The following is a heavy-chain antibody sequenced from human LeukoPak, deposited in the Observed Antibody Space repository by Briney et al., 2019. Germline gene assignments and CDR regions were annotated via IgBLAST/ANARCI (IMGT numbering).Heavy chain of an antibody. V-gene: IGHV3-23*01. J-gene: IGHJ4*02. CDR2: TSTGGTST. CDR1: GFTFSSYS. Sequence: SGGSLRLSCAASGFTFSSYSMSWVRQAPGKGLEWVSATSTGGTSTYYADSVKGRFTISRDNSKNTLSLQMNNLRAEDTAVYYCAKLGTTNPLYFFDYWGQGTLVTVSS. D-gene: IGHD1-26*01. CDR3: AKLGTTNPLYFFDY.